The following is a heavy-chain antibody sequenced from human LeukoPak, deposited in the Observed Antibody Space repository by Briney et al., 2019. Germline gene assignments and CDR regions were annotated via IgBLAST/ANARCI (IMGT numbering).Heavy chain of an antibody. CDR2: IYYSGST. CDR3: ARHEASYSGSYFDY. V-gene: IGHV4-39*01. J-gene: IGHJ4*02. D-gene: IGHD1-26*01. CDR1: GGSISSSSYY. Sequence: PSETLSLTCTVSGGSISSSSYYWGWIRQPPGKGLEWIGSIYYSGSTYYNPSLKSRVTISVDTSKNQFSLKLSSVTAADTAVYYCARHEASYSGSYFDYWGQGTLVTVSS.